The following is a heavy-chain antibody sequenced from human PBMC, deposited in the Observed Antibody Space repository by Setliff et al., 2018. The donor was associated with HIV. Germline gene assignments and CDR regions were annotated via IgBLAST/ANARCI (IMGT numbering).Heavy chain of an antibody. J-gene: IGHJ4*02. CDR1: GGSISSGGYY. D-gene: IGHD3-22*01. V-gene: IGHV4-31*03. CDR2: IYHSGST. CDR3: ARSGDYYESSGYYRY. Sequence: SETLSLTCTVSGGSISSGGYYWSWIRQHPGKGLEWIGYIYHSGSTFYNPSLQSRAAISVDGAKYHLSLKLFSVTAADTAVYYCARSGDYYESSGYYRYWGQGALVTVSS.